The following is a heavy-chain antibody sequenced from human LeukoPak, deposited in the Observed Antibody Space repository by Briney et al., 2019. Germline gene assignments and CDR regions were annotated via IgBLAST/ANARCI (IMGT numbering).Heavy chain of an antibody. CDR1: GGSISSGGYY. CDR3: AKSSCSGGSCYWPQRDYYYYYGMDV. J-gene: IGHJ6*02. Sequence: SQTLSLTCTVSGGSISSGGYYWSWIRQHPGKGLEWIGYIYYSGSTYYNPSLKSRVTISVDKSKNQFSLKLSSVTAADTAVYYCAKSSCSGGSCYWPQRDYYYYYGMDVWGQGTTVTVSS. CDR2: IYYSGST. D-gene: IGHD2-15*01. V-gene: IGHV4-31*09.